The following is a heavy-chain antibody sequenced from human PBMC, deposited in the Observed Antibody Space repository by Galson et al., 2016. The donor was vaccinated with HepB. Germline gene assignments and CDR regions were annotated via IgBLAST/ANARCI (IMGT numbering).Heavy chain of an antibody. CDR1: GDSVSSNSAA. CDR2: TYYRSKWYN. V-gene: IGHV6-1*01. D-gene: IGHD6-19*01. CDR3: ARDLREALAGTGYYYYGLDV. Sequence: CAISGDSVSSNSAAWNWIRQSPSRGLEWLGRTYYRSKWYNDYSVSVKSRITINPDTSKNQFSLQLNSVTPEDTAVYYCARDLREALAGTGYYYYGLDVWGQGTTVTVSS. J-gene: IGHJ6*02.